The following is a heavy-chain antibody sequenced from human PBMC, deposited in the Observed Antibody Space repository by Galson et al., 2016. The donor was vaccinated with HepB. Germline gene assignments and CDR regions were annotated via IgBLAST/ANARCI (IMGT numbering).Heavy chain of an antibody. CDR2: ISGTTGNT. CDR1: GYTFNTYG. V-gene: IGHV1-18*01. J-gene: IGHJ4*02. D-gene: IGHD2-15*01. Sequence: SVKVSCKASGYTFNTYGIGWVRQAPGQGFEWMGWISGTTGNTNYAQNFKGRVTMTRDTSTQTAYMELRSLRNDDTAIYYCTRGSRCSGGTCYSPAFDYWGQGTLVIVSA. CDR3: TRGSRCSGGTCYSPAFDY.